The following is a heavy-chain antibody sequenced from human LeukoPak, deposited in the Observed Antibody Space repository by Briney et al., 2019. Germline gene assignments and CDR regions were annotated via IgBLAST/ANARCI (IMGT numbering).Heavy chain of an antibody. D-gene: IGHD3-9*01. Sequence: PGGSLRLSCAASGFTFSSYSMNWVRQAPGKGLEWVSSISSSSSYIYYADSVKGRFTISRDNAKNSLYLQMNSLRAEDTAVYYCARNYDFLTNYYQYYFDYWGQGTLVTVSS. CDR3: ARNYDFLTNYYQYYFDY. J-gene: IGHJ4*02. CDR2: ISSSSSYI. V-gene: IGHV3-21*01. CDR1: GFTFSSYS.